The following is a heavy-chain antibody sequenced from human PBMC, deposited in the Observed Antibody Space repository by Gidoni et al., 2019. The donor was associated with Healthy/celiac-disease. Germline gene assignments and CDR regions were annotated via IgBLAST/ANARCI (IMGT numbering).Heavy chain of an antibody. Sequence: QVQLVESGGGVVQPGRSLRLSCAASGFPFSSYAMHWVRQAPGKGLEWVAVISYDGSNKYYADSVKGRFTISRDNSKNTLYLQMNSLRAEDTAVYYCAKCGGLNYYYYYYMDVWGKGTTVTVSS. J-gene: IGHJ6*03. V-gene: IGHV3-30*18. CDR1: GFPFSSYA. CDR2: ISYDGSNK. CDR3: AKCGGLNYYYYYYMDV. D-gene: IGHD3-10*01.